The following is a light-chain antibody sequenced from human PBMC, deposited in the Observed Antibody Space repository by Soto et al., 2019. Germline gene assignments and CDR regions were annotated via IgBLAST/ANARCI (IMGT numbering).Light chain of an antibody. J-gene: IGKJ4*01. CDR1: QSVSSSY. Sequence: EIVLTQSPGTLSLSPGERATLSCRASQSVSSSYLAWYQQKPGQAPRLLIYDASNRATGIPARFSGSGSETEFSLTSSSLQSEDFAVYSCQQYGDWPGAFGGGTKVDIK. CDR3: QQYGDWPGA. CDR2: DAS. V-gene: IGKV3-20*01.